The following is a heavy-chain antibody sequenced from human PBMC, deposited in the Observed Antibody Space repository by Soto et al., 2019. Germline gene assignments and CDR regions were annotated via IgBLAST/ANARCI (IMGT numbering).Heavy chain of an antibody. D-gene: IGHD6-13*01. V-gene: IGHV1-3*01. Sequence: SVKVSCKASVYTFTSYAMHWVRQAPGQRLEWMGWINAGNGNTKYSQKFQGRVTITRDTSASTAYMELSSLRSEDTAVYYCARNLEQQVTDAFDIWGQGTMVTVS. CDR2: INAGNGNT. CDR1: VYTFTSYA. CDR3: ARNLEQQVTDAFDI. J-gene: IGHJ3*02.